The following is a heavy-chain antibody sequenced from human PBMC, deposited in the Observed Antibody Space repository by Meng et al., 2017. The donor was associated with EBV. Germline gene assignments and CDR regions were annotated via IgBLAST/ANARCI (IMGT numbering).Heavy chain of an antibody. CDR2: VPYTGST. D-gene: IGHD6-19*01. CDR1: GDSISSFYY. J-gene: IGHJ5*02. Sequence: QLQLRESGPGQVKPSETLSLTCTVPGDSISSFYYWGWFRQPPGRGLEWIGSVPYTGSTYYSPSLKSRVTVSVDTSKNQFSLRLTSVTAADTAVYYCARPFPSWQSPRLDPFGAWGQGTLVTVSS. V-gene: IGHV4-39*01. CDR3: ARPFPSWQSPRLDPFGA.